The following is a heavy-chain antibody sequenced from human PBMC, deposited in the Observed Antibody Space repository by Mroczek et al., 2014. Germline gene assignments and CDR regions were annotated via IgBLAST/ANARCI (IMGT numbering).Heavy chain of an antibody. CDR3: AREGRVVGATKADHYYYYGMDV. CDR2: IIPILGIA. D-gene: IGHD1-26*01. Sequence: QVQLVQSGAEVKKPGSSVKVSCKASGGTFSSYTISWVRQAPGQGLEWMGRIIPILGIANYAQKFQGRVTITADKSTSTAYMELSSLRSEDTAVYYCAREGRVVGATKADHYYYYGMDVWGQGTTVTVSS. J-gene: IGHJ6*02. V-gene: IGHV1-69*04. CDR1: GGTFSSYT.